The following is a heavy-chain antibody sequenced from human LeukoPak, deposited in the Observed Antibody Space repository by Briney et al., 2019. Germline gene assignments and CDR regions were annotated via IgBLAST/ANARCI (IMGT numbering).Heavy chain of an antibody. D-gene: IGHD2-2*01. V-gene: IGHV1-69*05. CDR3: ARVGCSSSSCLDY. CDR1: VGTFSSYA. Sequence: ASVKVSCKASVGTFSSYAMSWVRQAPGQGLEWMGRIIPIFGTANYAQKFQGRVTITTDESTSTAYMELSSLRSEDTAVYYCARVGCSSSSCLDYWGQGTLVTVSS. J-gene: IGHJ4*02. CDR2: IIPIFGTA.